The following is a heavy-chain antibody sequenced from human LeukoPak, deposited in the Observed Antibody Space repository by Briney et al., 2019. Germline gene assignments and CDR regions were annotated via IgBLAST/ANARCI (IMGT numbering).Heavy chain of an antibody. CDR3: ARARVYGYSSGGLIDY. J-gene: IGHJ4*02. V-gene: IGHV3-21*06. CDR2: ISSKSNYI. D-gene: IGHD5-18*01. Sequence: PGGSLRLPCVASGLTFSPYTMHWVRQAPERGLEWLASISSKSNYIKYADSVRGRFTISRDNADHSLYLQMNNLAAEDTAIYYCARARVYGYSSGGLIDYWGQGTTVTVSS. CDR1: GLTFSPYT.